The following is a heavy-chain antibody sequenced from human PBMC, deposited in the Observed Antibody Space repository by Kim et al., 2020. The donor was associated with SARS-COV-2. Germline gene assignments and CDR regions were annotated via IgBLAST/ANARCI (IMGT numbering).Heavy chain of an antibody. CDR3: ARDIPSSSWSVTTDY. V-gene: IGHV3-33*05. Sequence: GGSLRLSCAASGFTFSSYGMHWVRQAPGKGLEWVAVISYDGSNTYYADSVKGRFTISRDNSKNTLYLQMNSLRAEDTAVYYCARDIPSSSWSVTTDYGRGGTLVTVSS. D-gene: IGHD6-13*01. CDR2: ISYDGSNT. CDR1: GFTFSSYG. J-gene: IGHJ4*02.